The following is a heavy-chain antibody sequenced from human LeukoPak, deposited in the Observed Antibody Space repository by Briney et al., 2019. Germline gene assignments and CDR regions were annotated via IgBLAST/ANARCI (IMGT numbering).Heavy chain of an antibody. CDR2: ISYDGSNK. J-gene: IGHJ4*01. CDR1: GFTFSSYA. Sequence: GGSLRLSCAASGFTFSSYAMHWVRQAPGKGLEWVADISYDGSNKYYADSVKGRFTISRDNSKNTLDLQMNSLRAEDTAVYYCARDLVSYFDYWGHRTLVTVSS. D-gene: IGHD3-16*02. V-gene: IGHV3-30*01. CDR3: ARDLVSYFDY.